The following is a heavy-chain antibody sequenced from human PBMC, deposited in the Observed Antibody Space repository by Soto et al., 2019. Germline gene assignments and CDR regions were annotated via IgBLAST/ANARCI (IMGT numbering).Heavy chain of an antibody. J-gene: IGHJ6*02. V-gene: IGHV1-18*01. CDR2: ISAYNGNT. CDR1: GYTFTSYV. Sequence: QVQLVQSGAEVKKPGASVKVSCKASGYTFTSYVISWVRQAPGQGLEWMGWISAYNGNTNDAQKLQGRVTMTTDTPTSTAYMELRSLRSDDTAVYYCASYREQLVLYGMDVWGQATTVTVSS. D-gene: IGHD6-13*01. CDR3: ASYREQLVLYGMDV.